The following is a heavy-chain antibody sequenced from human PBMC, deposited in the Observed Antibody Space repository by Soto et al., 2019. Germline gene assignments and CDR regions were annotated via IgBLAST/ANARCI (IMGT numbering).Heavy chain of an antibody. D-gene: IGHD2-2*02. CDR2: IYTSGST. CDR1: GGSISSYY. J-gene: IGHJ4*02. CDR3: ERSRYRLPGKDYFDY. Sequence: SETLSLTCTVSGGSISSYYWSWIRQPAGKGLEWIGRIYTSGSTNYNPSLKSRVTMSVDTSKNQFSLKLSSVTAADTAVYYCERSRYRLPGKDYFDYWGQGTLVTVSS. V-gene: IGHV4-4*07.